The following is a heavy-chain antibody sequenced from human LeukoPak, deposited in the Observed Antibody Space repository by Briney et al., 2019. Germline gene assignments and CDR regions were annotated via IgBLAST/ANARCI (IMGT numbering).Heavy chain of an antibody. CDR3: ARLRFTVRGVDDY. Sequence: ASETLSLTCAVYGGSFSGYYWSWIRQPPGKGLEWIGEINHSGSTNYNPSLKSRVTISVDTSKNQFSLKLSSMTAADTAVYYCARLRFTVRGVDDYWGQGTLVTVSS. CDR1: GGSFSGYY. V-gene: IGHV4-34*01. D-gene: IGHD3-10*01. CDR2: INHSGST. J-gene: IGHJ4*02.